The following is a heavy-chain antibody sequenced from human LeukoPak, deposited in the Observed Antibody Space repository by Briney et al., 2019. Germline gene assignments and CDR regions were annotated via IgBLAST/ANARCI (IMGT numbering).Heavy chain of an antibody. CDR2: INYSGREI. D-gene: IGHD3-10*01. J-gene: IGHJ6*02. CDR1: GFPFSSYA. V-gene: IGHV3-48*02. Sequence: GGSLRLSCEASGFPFSSYAMNWVRQAPGKGLDWVAYINYSGREIYYADSVEGRFTISRDSAKGSLYLQMNSLRDDDTAVYYCARVGRGLFSMDVWGQGTTVTASS. CDR3: ARVGRGLFSMDV.